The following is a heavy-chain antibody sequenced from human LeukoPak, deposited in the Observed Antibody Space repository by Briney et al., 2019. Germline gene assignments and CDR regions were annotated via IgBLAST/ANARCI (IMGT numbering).Heavy chain of an antibody. Sequence: GGSLRLSCAASGFTFSSYGMHWVRQAPSKGLEWVAVIWYDGSNKYYADSVKGRFTISRDNSKNTLYLQMNSLRAEDAAVYYCARDIVATYYYYGMDVWGKGTTVTVSS. CDR2: IWYDGSNK. CDR1: GFTFSSYG. CDR3: ARDIVATYYYYGMDV. J-gene: IGHJ6*04. D-gene: IGHD5-12*01. V-gene: IGHV3-33*01.